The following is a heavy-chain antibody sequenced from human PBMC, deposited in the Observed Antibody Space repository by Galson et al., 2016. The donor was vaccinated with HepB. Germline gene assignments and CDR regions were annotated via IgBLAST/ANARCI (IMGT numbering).Heavy chain of an antibody. D-gene: IGHD5-18*01. CDR1: GFTFSTYG. CDR2: ISLDGSKK. J-gene: IGHJ2*01. V-gene: IGHV3-30*18. Sequence: SLRLSCAASGFTFSTYGMHWVRQAPGKGLEWVAVISLDGSKKYYADPVEGRFTISRDNSKNTLYLQMISLRAEDTAVYYCAKVLREYSYGYSGWYFDLWGRGTLVTVSS. CDR3: AKVLREYSYGYSGWYFDL.